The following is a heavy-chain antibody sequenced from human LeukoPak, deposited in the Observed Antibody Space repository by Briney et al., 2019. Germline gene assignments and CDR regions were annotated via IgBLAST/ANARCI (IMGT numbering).Heavy chain of an antibody. J-gene: IGHJ5*02. CDR3: ARGKCSSTSCYRRNWFDP. Sequence: SETLSLTCTVSGASISSYYWSWIRQPPGKGLEWIGYNYYSGSTNYNPSLKSRVTISVDTSRNQFSLKLSSVTAADTAVYYCARGKCSSTSCYRRNWFDPWGQGTLVTVSS. CDR1: GASISSYY. D-gene: IGHD2-2*01. V-gene: IGHV4-59*12. CDR2: NYYSGST.